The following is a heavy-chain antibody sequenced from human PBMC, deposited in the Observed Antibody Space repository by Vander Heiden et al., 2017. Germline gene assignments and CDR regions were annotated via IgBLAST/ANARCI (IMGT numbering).Heavy chain of an antibody. Sequence: EVQLLESGGGLVQPGGSLRLSCAASGFTFRSYAMSWVRQAPGKGLEWVSAISGSGISTYSASSVKGRFTISRDNSNNTLYLQMNSLRADDTAVYYCAKDPGYSYASTWFDPWGQGTLVTVSS. D-gene: IGHD5-18*01. V-gene: IGHV3-23*01. J-gene: IGHJ5*02. CDR3: AKDPGYSYASTWFDP. CDR1: GFTFRSYA. CDR2: ISGSGIST.